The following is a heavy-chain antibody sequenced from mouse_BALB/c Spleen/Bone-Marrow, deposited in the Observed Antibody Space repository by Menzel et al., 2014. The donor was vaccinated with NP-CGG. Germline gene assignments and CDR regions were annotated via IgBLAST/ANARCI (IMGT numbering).Heavy chain of an antibody. V-gene: IGHV5-12*02. J-gene: IGHJ4*01. D-gene: IGHD1-2*01. CDR1: GFTFSDYY. CDR2: ISNGGGST. CDR3: ARRTAYAMDY. Sequence: EVKLVESGGGLVQPGGSLKLSCATSGFTFSDYYMYWVRQTPEKRLEWVAYISNGGGSTYYPDTVKGRFTISRDNAKNTLYLQMSRLKSEGTAMYYCARRTAYAMDYWGQGTSVTVSS.